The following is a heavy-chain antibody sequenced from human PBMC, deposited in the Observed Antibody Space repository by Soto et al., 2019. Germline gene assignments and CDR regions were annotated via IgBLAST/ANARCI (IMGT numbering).Heavy chain of an antibody. CDR1: GFTFSSYE. V-gene: IGHV3-48*03. J-gene: IGHJ4*02. CDR3: ARSVYNLNDGARGYFDY. CDR2: ISSSGRTI. Sequence: EVQLVESGGGLVQPGGSLRLSCAASGFTFSSYEMNWVRQAPGKGLEWVPYISSSGRTIYYADSVKGRFTISRDNAKNSLYLQMNSLRAEDTAVYYCARSVYNLNDGARGYFDYWGQGTLVTVSS. D-gene: IGHD1-20*01.